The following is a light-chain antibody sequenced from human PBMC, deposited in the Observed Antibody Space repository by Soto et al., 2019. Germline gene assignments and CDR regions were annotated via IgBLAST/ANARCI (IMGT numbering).Light chain of an antibody. CDR3: QQYISTPWT. CDR2: GAS. Sequence: EIVLTQSPGTLSLSPGVRATLSCRACQSVSSNSLAWYQHRPGQAPRLVIYGASTRATDIPDRFSGSGSGSGTAFTLTISRLEPEDFAVYYCQQYISTPWTFGQGTKVDI. CDR1: QSVSSNS. V-gene: IGKV3-20*01. J-gene: IGKJ1*01.